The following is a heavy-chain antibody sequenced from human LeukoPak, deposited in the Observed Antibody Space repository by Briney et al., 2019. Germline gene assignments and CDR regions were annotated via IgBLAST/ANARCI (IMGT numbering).Heavy chain of an antibody. CDR1: GFTFSSYG. D-gene: IGHD1-26*01. J-gene: IGHJ4*02. V-gene: IGHV3-30*18. CDR3: AKDLVGATDY. CDR2: ISYDGSNK. Sequence: GGSLRLSCAASGFTFSSYGMHWIRQAPGKGLEWVAVISYDGSNKYYADSVKGRFTISRDNSKNTLYLQMNSLRAEDTAVYYCAKDLVGATDYWGQGTLVTVSS.